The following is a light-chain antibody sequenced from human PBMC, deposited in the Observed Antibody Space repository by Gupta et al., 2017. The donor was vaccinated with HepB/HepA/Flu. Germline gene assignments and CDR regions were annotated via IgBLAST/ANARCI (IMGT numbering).Light chain of an antibody. CDR2: GAS. J-gene: IGKJ1*01. Sequence: EIVMTQSPATLSVSPGERATLSCRASQSVSSNLAWYQQKPGQAPRLVIYGASTRDTGIPARFSGSGYGTELPLTISSRQSEDFAVYYCQQYKDWPPITFGQGTKVEIK. CDR3: QQYKDWPPIT. V-gene: IGKV3-15*01. CDR1: QSVSSN.